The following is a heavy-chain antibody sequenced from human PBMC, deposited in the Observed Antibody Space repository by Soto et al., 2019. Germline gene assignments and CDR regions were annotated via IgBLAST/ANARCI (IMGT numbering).Heavy chain of an antibody. CDR2: IYYSGST. V-gene: IGHV4-59*01. Sequence: SETLSLTCTVSGGSISSYYWSWIRQPPGKGLEWIGYIYYSGSTNYNPSLKSRVTISVDTSKNQFSLKLSSVTAADTAVYYCASGNYYYYYMDVWGKGTTVTVSS. D-gene: IGHD1-26*01. CDR3: ASGNYYYYYMDV. CDR1: GGSISSYY. J-gene: IGHJ6*03.